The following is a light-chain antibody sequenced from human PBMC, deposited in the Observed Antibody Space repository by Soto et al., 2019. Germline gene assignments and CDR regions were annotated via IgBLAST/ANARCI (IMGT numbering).Light chain of an antibody. CDR1: SRDVGGYNY. V-gene: IGLV2-14*01. CDR3: SSYTSTSTYV. Sequence: SALTQPASVSGSPRQSITISCTGTSRDVGGYNYVSWYQQHPGKAPKLMIYEVSNRPSGVSNRFSASKSGNTASLTISGLQAEDEADYYCSSYTSTSTYVFGSGPKVPVL. J-gene: IGLJ1*01. CDR2: EVS.